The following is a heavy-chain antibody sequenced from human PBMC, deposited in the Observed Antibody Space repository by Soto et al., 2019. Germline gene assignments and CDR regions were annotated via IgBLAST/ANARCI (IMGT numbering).Heavy chain of an antibody. D-gene: IGHD6-19*01. J-gene: IGHJ3*01. Sequence: QVQLVQSGAEVKRTGASVKVSCKASGYTFTNYGISWVRQAPGQGLDWMGWISTDNGFTNTAQKVQGRVTMTTDTSTTTAYMDLESLRSDDTAVYYCARVRGTSMTVDGVAFDLWGQGTVVTVSS. V-gene: IGHV1-18*01. CDR1: GYTFTNYG. CDR3: ARVRGTSMTVDGVAFDL. CDR2: ISTDNGFT.